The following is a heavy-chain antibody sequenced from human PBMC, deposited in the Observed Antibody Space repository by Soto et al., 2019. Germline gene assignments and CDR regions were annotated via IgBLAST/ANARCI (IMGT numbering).Heavy chain of an antibody. J-gene: IGHJ5*02. D-gene: IGHD6-6*01. Sequence: SETLSLTYTVSGGSMSSHSWSWIRQPPGKGLEWIGCMHYSGSTNYNPSLKSRVTMSVDTSKNQFSLKLSSVSAADTAMYYCARDLGYSSSSLGWFDPWGQGTLVNVSS. CDR2: MHYSGST. CDR3: ARDLGYSSSSLGWFDP. V-gene: IGHV4-59*11. CDR1: GGSMSSHS.